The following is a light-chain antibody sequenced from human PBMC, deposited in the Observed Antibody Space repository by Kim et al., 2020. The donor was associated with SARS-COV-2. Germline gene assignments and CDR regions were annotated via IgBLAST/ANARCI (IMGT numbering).Light chain of an antibody. CDR1: VLAKKY. CDR3: YSAADNNLGV. CDR2: KDS. V-gene: IGLV3-27*01. Sequence: SYELTQPSSVSVSPGQTARITCSGDVLAKKYARWFQQKPGQAPVLVIYKDSKRPSGIPERFSGSSSGTTVTLTISGAQVEDDADYYCYSAADNNLGVFGGGTQLTVL. J-gene: IGLJ3*02.